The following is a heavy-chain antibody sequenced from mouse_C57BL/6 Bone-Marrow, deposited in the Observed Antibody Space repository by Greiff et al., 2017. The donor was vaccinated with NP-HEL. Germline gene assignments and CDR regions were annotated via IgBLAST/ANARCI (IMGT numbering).Heavy chain of an antibody. V-gene: IGHV5-17*01. CDR1: GFTFSDYG. CDR2: ISSGSSTI. D-gene: IGHD2-3*01. Sequence: EVQRVESGGGLVKPGGSLKLSCAASGFTFSDYGMHWVRQAPEKGLEWVAYISSGSSTIYYADTVKGRFTISRDNAKNTLFLRMTSLRSEDTAMYYCARDGSYGYYWGYAMDYWGQGTSVTVSS. CDR3: ARDGSYGYYWGYAMDY. J-gene: IGHJ4*01.